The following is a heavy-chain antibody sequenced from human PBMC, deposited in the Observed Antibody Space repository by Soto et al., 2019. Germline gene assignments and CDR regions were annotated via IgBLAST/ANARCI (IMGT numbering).Heavy chain of an antibody. CDR2: IWYDGSNK. V-gene: IGHV3-33*01. D-gene: IGHD1-26*01. J-gene: IGHJ4*02. CDR3: ARVLGAHRGPFDY. Sequence: QVQLVESGGGVVQPGRSLRLSCAASGFTFSSYGMHWVRQAPGEGLEWVAVIWYDGSNKYYADSVKGRFTISRDNSKNTLYLQMNSLRAEDTAVYYCARVLGAHRGPFDYWGQGTLVTVSS. CDR1: GFTFSSYG.